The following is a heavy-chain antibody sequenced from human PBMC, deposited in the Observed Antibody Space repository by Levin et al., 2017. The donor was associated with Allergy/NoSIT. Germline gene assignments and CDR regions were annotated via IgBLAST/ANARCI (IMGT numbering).Heavy chain of an antibody. CDR3: AREGGTVSDYYGLDV. Sequence: KAGGSLRLSCAASGFTFTTYNMNWVRQAPGKGLEWVSSISSSGSYINYADSVKGRFTISRDIAKNSLYLQMNSLRAEDTAVYYCAREGGTVSDYYGLDVWGQGTTVTVSS. CDR2: ISSSGSYI. J-gene: IGHJ6*02. CDR1: GFTFTTYN. V-gene: IGHV3-21*01. D-gene: IGHD4-17*01.